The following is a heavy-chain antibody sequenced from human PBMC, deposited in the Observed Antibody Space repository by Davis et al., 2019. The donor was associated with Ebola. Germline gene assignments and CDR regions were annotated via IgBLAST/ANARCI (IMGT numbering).Heavy chain of an antibody. CDR1: GFTFSSYA. Sequence: GGSLRLSCAASGFTFSSYAMHWVRQAPGKGLEWVAVISYDGSNKYYADSVKGRFTISRDNSKNTLYLQMTSLRAEDTAVYYCARDRLLLWFGELLSERSNWFDPWGQGTLVTVSS. CDR2: ISYDGSNK. J-gene: IGHJ5*02. CDR3: ARDRLLLWFGELLSERSNWFDP. V-gene: IGHV3-30-3*01. D-gene: IGHD3-10*01.